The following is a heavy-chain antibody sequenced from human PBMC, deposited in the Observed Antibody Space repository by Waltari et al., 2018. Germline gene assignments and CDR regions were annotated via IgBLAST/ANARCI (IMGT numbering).Heavy chain of an antibody. V-gene: IGHV4-34*01. CDR1: GGSFSGYY. Sequence: QVQLQQWGAGLLKPSETLSLTCAVYGGSFSGYYWSWIRQPPGKGLEWIGEINHSGSTNYNPSLKSRVTISVDTSRNQFSLKLSSVTAADTAVYYCARGGYSNWDYFDYWGQGTLVTVSS. D-gene: IGHD4-4*01. CDR3: ARGGYSNWDYFDY. J-gene: IGHJ4*02. CDR2: INHSGST.